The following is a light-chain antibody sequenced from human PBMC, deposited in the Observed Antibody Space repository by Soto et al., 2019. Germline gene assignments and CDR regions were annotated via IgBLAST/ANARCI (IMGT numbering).Light chain of an antibody. CDR3: QQSSNWPS. CDR1: QSVSSY. V-gene: IGKV3-11*01. CDR2: DAS. Sequence: EIVLTQSPATLSLSPGERATLSCRASQSVSSYLAWYQQKPGQAPRLLIYDASNRATGIPARFSGSGSGTDFILTSSSLSAEAVAFYCCQQSSNWPSFGQGTRLEIK. J-gene: IGKJ5*01.